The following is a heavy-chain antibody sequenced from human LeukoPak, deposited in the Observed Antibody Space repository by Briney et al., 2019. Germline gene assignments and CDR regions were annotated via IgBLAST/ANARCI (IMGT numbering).Heavy chain of an antibody. CDR3: ARQRSSTSCLDY. D-gene: IGHD2-2*01. CDR2: IYYSGST. J-gene: IGHJ4*02. V-gene: IGHV4-59*08. Sequence: SETLSLTCTVSGGSISSYYWSWVRQPPGKGLEWIGYIYYSGSTNYNPSLKSRVTISVDTSKNQSSLKLSSVTAADTAVYYCARQRSSTSCLDYWGQGTLVTVSS. CDR1: GGSISSYY.